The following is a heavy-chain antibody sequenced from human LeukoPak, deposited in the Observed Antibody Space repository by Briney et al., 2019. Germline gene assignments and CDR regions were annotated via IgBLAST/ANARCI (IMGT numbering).Heavy chain of an antibody. CDR1: VGSFSGYY. D-gene: IGHD4-11*01. CDR3: ARTAVTTTGVVYYYYYMDV. Sequence: SETLSLTCAVYVGSFSGYYWSWIRQPPGKGLEWIGEINHSGSANYNPSLKSRVTVSVDTSKNQFSLRLSSVTAADTAVYYCARTAVTTTGVVYYYYYMDVWGQGTTVTVSS. V-gene: IGHV4-34*01. J-gene: IGHJ6*03. CDR2: INHSGSA.